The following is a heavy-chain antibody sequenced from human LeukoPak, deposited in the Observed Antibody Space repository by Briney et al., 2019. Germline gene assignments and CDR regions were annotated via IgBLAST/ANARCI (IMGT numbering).Heavy chain of an antibody. CDR2: ISSTGSYI. V-gene: IGHV3-21*01. CDR1: GFTFSSFS. Sequence: GGSLRLSCAASGFTFSSFSVNWVRQAPGKGLEWVSSISSTGSYIYYADSVKGRFTISRDNAKNSLYLQMNSLRAEDTAVYYCARDRHRYSYDTGGYPPYWGQGTLVTVSS. D-gene: IGHD3-22*01. J-gene: IGHJ4*02. CDR3: ARDRHRYSYDTGGYPPY.